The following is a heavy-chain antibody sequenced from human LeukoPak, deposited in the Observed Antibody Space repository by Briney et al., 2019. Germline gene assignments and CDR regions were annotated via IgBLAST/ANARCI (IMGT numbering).Heavy chain of an antibody. CDR1: GGSFSGYY. CDR2: INHSGST. J-gene: IGHJ4*02. CDR3: ARGAPLGYCSSTSCYTIDY. V-gene: IGHV4-34*01. D-gene: IGHD2-2*02. Sequence: SETLSLTCAVYGGSFSGYYWSWIRQPPGKGLEWIGEINHSGSTNYNPSLKSRVTISVDTSKSQFSLKLSSVTAADTAVYYCARGAPLGYCSSTSCYTIDYWGQGTLVTVSS.